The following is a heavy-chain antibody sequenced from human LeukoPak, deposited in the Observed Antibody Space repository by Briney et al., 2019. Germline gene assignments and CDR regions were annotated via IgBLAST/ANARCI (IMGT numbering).Heavy chain of an antibody. J-gene: IGHJ4*02. Sequence: GASVKLSCNASGYRFTSYGISWVRQAPGQRLEWMGWISVYNGDVKYAQKFQGRVTMTTDTSTSTAYMELRSLRSDDTAMYYCARDWNYSVDYWGQGTLVTVS. CDR1: GYRFTSYG. CDR2: ISVYNGDV. D-gene: IGHD1-7*01. CDR3: ARDWNYSVDY. V-gene: IGHV1-18*01.